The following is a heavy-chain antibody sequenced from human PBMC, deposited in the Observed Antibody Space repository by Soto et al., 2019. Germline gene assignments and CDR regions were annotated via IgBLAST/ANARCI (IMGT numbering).Heavy chain of an antibody. J-gene: IGHJ4*02. Sequence: DVQLLESGGGLVQPEGSLRLSCAASGFTFSSYAMGWVRQGPGKGLEWVAVVSIGGSTHYVDSVRGRFTISRDNSTQTLSLPMNSLTAEDTAVYFCAKRRGAGGQFDSWGQGALVTVSS. CDR2: VSIGGST. V-gene: IGHV3-23*01. CDR3: AKRRGAGGQFDS. D-gene: IGHD2-15*01. CDR1: GFTFSSYA.